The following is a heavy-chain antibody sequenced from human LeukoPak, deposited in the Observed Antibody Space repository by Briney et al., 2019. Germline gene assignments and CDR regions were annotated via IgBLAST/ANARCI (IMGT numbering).Heavy chain of an antibody. CDR1: GFTFSSYE. J-gene: IGHJ4*02. D-gene: IGHD5-24*01. CDR2: ISYDGSNK. Sequence: PGGSLRLSCAASGFTFSSYEMNWVRQAPGKGLEWVAVISYDGSNKYYADSVKGRFTISRDNSKNTLYLQMNSLRAEDTAVYYCAKDLETTTTRYFDYWGQGTLVTVSS. V-gene: IGHV3-30*18. CDR3: AKDLETTTTRYFDY.